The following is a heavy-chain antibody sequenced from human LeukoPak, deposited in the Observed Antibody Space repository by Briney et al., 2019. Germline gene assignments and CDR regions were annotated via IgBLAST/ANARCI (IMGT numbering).Heavy chain of an antibody. J-gene: IGHJ6*03. V-gene: IGHV1-2*02. CDR2: INPNSGGT. Sequence: GASVKVSCKASGYTFTGYYMHWVRQAHGQGLERMGWINPNSGGTNYAQKFQGRVTMTRDTSISTAYMELSRLRSDDTAVYYCARGGIAAAGTKIYYYYYMDVWGKGTTVTVSS. D-gene: IGHD6-13*01. CDR1: GYTFTGYY. CDR3: ARGGIAAAGTKIYYYYYMDV.